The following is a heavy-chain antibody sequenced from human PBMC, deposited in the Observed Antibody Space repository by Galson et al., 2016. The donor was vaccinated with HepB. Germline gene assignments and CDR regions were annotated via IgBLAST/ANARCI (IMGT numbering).Heavy chain of an antibody. V-gene: IGHV4-39*01. D-gene: IGHD3-9*01. J-gene: IGHJ4*02. Sequence: TLSLTCTVSGGSISSSSYYWGWIRQPPGKGLEWIGSIYYSGITYYNSSLKSRVTLSVDTSKNQFSLQLSSVTAADTAMYYCARHSILRYFDWLPPFDYWGQGTLVTVSS. CDR1: GGSISSSSYY. CDR3: ARHSILRYFDWLPPFDY. CDR2: IYYSGIT.